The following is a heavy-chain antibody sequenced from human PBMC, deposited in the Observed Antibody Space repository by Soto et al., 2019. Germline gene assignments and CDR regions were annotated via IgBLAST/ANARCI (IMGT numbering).Heavy chain of an antibody. CDR2: ISDSGGDT. V-gene: IGHV3-23*01. D-gene: IGHD3-10*01. J-gene: IGHJ4*02. Sequence: GGSLRLSCAASGFTFGSYAMTWVRQSPGKGLEWVSYISDSGGDTYYADSVRGRFTISRDNSKNTLYLQMNSLRVEDTAVYYCAKAPMIRGVIPAFDYWGQGTLVTVSS. CDR3: AKAPMIRGVIPAFDY. CDR1: GFTFGSYA.